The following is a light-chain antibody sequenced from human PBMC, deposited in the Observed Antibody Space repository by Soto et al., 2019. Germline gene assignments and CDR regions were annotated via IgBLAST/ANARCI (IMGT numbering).Light chain of an antibody. V-gene: IGKV3-15*01. CDR3: QQYNNWPLP. Sequence: EIVMTQSPATLSVSPGERATLSCRASQSVSSNLAWYQQKPGQAPRLLIYGASTRATGIPARFSGSGSGTEFTLTISSLHSEDFAVYYCQQYNNWPLPFGQGTKLEIK. CDR1: QSVSSN. CDR2: GAS. J-gene: IGKJ2*01.